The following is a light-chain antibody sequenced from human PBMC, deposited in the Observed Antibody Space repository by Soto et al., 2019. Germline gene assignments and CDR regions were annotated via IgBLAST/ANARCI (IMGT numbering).Light chain of an antibody. CDR2: AAS. V-gene: IGKV1-6*01. CDR1: QVIRND. CDR3: LQDYNYPLT. J-gene: IGKJ4*01. Sequence: AIQMTQSPSSLSASVGDRVSITCRASQVIRNDLGWDQQKPGKAPKLLIYAASSLQSGVPSRFSGSGSGTEFTLTISSLQPEDFATYYCLQDYNYPLTFGGGTKVEIK.